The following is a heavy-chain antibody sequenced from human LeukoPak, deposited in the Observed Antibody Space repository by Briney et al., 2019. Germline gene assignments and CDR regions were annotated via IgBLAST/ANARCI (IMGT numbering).Heavy chain of an antibody. D-gene: IGHD2-15*01. CDR1: GYSFTNYD. Sequence: ASVKVSCTASGYSFTNYDINWVRQATGQGLEWRGWRNLNWGNTGDAQNFQVRVSMTRDTSISTAYMELSSLRSEDTAVYYCARVTSGYCTGGTCYIPADFNYWGQGSLVTVCS. J-gene: IGHJ4*02. CDR3: ARVTSGYCTGGTCYIPADFNY. CDR2: RNLNWGNT. V-gene: IGHV1-8*01.